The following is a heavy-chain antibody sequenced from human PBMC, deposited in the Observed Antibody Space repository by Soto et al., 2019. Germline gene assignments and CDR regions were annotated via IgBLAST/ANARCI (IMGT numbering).Heavy chain of an antibody. J-gene: IGHJ6*02. CDR1: GFTFGDYA. V-gene: IGHV3-49*03. Sequence: LRLSCTASGFTFGDYAMSWFRQAPGKGLEWVGFIRSKAYGGTTEYAASVKGRFTISRDDSKSIAYLQMNSLKTEDTAVYYCTRSRIAARTRFTYGMDVWGQGTTVTVSS. CDR3: TRSRIAARTRFTYGMDV. D-gene: IGHD6-6*01. CDR2: IRSKAYGGTT.